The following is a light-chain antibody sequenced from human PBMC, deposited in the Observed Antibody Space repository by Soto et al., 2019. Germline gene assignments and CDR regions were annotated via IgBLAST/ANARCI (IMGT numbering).Light chain of an antibody. CDR3: QQDNDCLFRT. CDR1: QTVTIN. Sequence: EVVMTQSPVALSVSPGERVTLSCRASQTVTINLAWYQQKPGQAPRLLIYGASTRATGVPARFTGSGSGTEFPLTISILQSEDFAVYDCQQDNDCLFRTFGGGTKVEMK. J-gene: IGKJ4*01. CDR2: GAS. V-gene: IGKV3-15*01.